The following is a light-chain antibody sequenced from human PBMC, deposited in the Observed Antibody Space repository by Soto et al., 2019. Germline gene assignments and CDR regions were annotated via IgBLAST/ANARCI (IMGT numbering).Light chain of an antibody. CDR2: AAS. V-gene: IGKV1-6*01. CDR1: QGIRND. J-gene: IGKJ4*01. Sequence: AIQMTQSPSSMSASVGDRVTITCWASQGIRNDLGWYQQKPGKAPKLLIYAASSLQSGVPSRFSGSGSGTDFTLTISSLQPEDFATYYCLQDYNYPLTFGGGTKVDIK. CDR3: LQDYNYPLT.